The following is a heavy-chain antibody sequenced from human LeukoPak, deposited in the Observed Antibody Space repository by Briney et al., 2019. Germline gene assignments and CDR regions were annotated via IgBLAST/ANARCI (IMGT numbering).Heavy chain of an antibody. CDR2: INPNSGGT. Sequence: ASVKVSCKASGYTFTGYYMHWVRQAPGQGLEWMGWINPNSGGTNYAQKFQGRVTMTRDTSICTAYMELSRLRSDDTAVYYCAGDLFSDGYSSSWDYWGQGTLVTVSS. CDR1: GYTFTGYY. CDR3: AGDLFSDGYSSSWDY. J-gene: IGHJ4*02. V-gene: IGHV1-2*02. D-gene: IGHD6-13*01.